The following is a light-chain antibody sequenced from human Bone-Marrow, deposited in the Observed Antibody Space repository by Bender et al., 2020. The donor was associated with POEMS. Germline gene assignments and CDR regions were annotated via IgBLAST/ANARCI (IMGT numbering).Light chain of an antibody. J-gene: IGLJ1*01. Sequence: SYVLTQPPSVSVAPGHTATITCGGDSIGSKLVQWYQQKPGQAPVLVVYDDSGRPSGIPERFSGSNSGNTASLTVSGLQAEDEADYYCSSYAGNNRDVFGTGTKVTVL. CDR2: DDS. CDR3: SSYAGNNRDV. V-gene: IGLV3-21*02. CDR1: SIGSKL.